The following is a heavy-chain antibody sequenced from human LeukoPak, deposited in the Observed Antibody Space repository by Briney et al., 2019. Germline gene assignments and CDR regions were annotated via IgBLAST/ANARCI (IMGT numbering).Heavy chain of an antibody. D-gene: IGHD3-22*01. V-gene: IGHV3-23*01. CDR3: AKCSSAYYDFDY. Sequence: PGGSLRLFCTASGFTFSSYAMSRVRQTPGKGLQWVSAISGSGGSTYYSDSVKGRFTISRDNSRNTLYLQMNGLRAEDTAVYYCAKCSSAYYDFDYWGQGTLVTVSS. CDR2: ISGSGGST. CDR1: GFTFSSYA. J-gene: IGHJ4*02.